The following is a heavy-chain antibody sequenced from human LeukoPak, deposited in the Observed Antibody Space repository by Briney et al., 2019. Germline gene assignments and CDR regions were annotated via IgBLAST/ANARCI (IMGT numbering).Heavy chain of an antibody. CDR2: INPNSGGT. CDR3: ARDSEVQLWRGGYYYYMDV. CDR1: GYTFTGYY. V-gene: IGHV1-2*02. Sequence: GASVKVSCKASGYTFTGYYMHWVRQAPGQGLEWMGWINPNSGGTNYAQKLQGRVTMTTDTSTSTAYMELRSLRSDDTAVYYCARDSEVQLWRGGYYYYMDVWGKGTTVTVSS. D-gene: IGHD5-18*01. J-gene: IGHJ6*03.